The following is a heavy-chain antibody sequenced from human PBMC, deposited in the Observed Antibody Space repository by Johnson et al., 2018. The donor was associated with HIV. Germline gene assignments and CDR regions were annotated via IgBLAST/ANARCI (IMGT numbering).Heavy chain of an antibody. CDR2: INWNGGST. V-gene: IGHV3-20*04. D-gene: IGHD3-3*01. CDR3: TTTLTSTIFGVVETMDAFDI. J-gene: IGHJ3*02. CDR1: GFTFDDYG. Sequence: VQLVESGGGVVRPGGSLRLSCAASGFTFDDYGMTWVRQAPGKGLEWVSGINWNGGSTGYAASVKGRFTISRDNAKNSLYLQMNSLTAEDTAVYYCTTTLTSTIFGVVETMDAFDIWGQGTMVTVSS.